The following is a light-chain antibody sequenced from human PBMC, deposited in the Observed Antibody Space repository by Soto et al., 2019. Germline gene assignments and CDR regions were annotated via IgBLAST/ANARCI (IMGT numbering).Light chain of an antibody. Sequence: LAQPSSVSGSPGQSITISCTGTSTDVGGYNYVYWYQHHPGKGPKLIIYEVNKRPSGVSDRFSGSKSGNKASLTISNLEAEDESDYYCGSYTSTDTPFVFGTGTKVTVL. V-gene: IGLV2-14*01. CDR2: EVN. CDR3: GSYTSTDTPFV. CDR1: STDVGGYNY. J-gene: IGLJ1*01.